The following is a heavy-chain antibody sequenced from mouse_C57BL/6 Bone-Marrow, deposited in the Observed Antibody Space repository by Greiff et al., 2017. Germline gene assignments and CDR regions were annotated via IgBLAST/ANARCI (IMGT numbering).Heavy chain of an antibody. J-gene: IGHJ3*01. CDR3: TRDPYDYDTWFAY. D-gene: IGHD2-4*01. CDR2: ISSGGDYI. CDR1: GFTFSSYA. V-gene: IGHV5-9-1*02. Sequence: DVMLVESGEGLVKPGGSLKLSCAASGFTFSSYAMSWVRQTPEKRLEWVAYISSGGDYIYYADTVKGRFTISRDNARNTLYLQMSSRKSEDTAMYYCTRDPYDYDTWFAYWGQGTLVTVSA.